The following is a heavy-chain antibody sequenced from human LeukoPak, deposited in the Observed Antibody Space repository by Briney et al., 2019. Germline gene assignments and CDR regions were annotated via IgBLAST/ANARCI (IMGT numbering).Heavy chain of an antibody. CDR3: ARELSPSRAHDY. CDR1: GGSISSYY. V-gene: IGHV4-4*07. J-gene: IGHJ4*02. CDR2: ISTGGTT. Sequence: SETLSLTCAVSGGSISSYYWSWIRQPAGKGLEWIGRISTGGTTNYNPSLTSPITMSVDTSKNQFSLNLTSVTAADTAVYFCARELSPSRAHDYWGQGTLVTVSS. D-gene: IGHD5-24*01.